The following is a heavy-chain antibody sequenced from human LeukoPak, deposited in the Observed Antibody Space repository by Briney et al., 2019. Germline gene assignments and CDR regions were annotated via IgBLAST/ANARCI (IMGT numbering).Heavy chain of an antibody. Sequence: GGSLRLSCAASGFTFSSYAMSWVRQAPGKGLEWVSAISGSGGSTYYADSVKGRFTISRDNSKNTLYLQMNSLRAEDTAVYYRAKGDSSGYSFPDYWGQGTLVTVSS. CDR1: GFTFSSYA. J-gene: IGHJ4*02. V-gene: IGHV3-23*01. CDR2: ISGSGGST. CDR3: AKGDSSGYSFPDY. D-gene: IGHD3-22*01.